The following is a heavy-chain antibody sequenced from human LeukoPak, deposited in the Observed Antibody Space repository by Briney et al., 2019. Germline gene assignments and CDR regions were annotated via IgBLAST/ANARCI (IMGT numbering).Heavy chain of an antibody. V-gene: IGHV3-49*03. CDR1: GFTFGDYA. CDR3: TRDDVPAAVSTHYYYYYYMDV. CDR2: IRSKAYGGTT. D-gene: IGHD2-2*01. J-gene: IGHJ6*03. Sequence: PGGSLRLSCTASGFTFGDYAMSWFRQAPGKGLEWVGFIRSKAYGGTTEYAASVKGRFTISRDDSKSIAYLQMNSLKTEDTAVYYCTRDDVPAAVSTHYYYYYYMDVWGKGTTVTVSS.